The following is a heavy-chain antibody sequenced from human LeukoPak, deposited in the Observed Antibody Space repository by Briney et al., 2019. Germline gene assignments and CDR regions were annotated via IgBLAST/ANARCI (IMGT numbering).Heavy chain of an antibody. CDR2: ISSSSSYI. V-gene: IGHV3-21*01. Sequence: PGGSLRLSCAASGFTFSSYSMNWVRQAPGKGLEWVSSISSSSSYIYYADSVKGRFTISRDNAKNSLYLQMNSLRAEDTAVYYCVRRYMVRGVIRGYYYYGMDVWGQGTTVTVSS. CDR3: VRRYMVRGVIRGYYYYGMDV. CDR1: GFTFSSYS. J-gene: IGHJ6*02. D-gene: IGHD3-10*01.